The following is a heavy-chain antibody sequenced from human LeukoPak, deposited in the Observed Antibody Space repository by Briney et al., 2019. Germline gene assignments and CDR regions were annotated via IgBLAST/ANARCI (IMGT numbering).Heavy chain of an antibody. CDR1: GYTFTSYG. J-gene: IGHJ4*02. D-gene: IGHD6-13*01. Sequence: SVKVSCKASGYTFTSYGISWVRQAPGQGLEWMGGIIPIFGTANYAQKFQGRVTITADESTSTAYMELSSLRSEDTAVYYCARGIAAAGGPLDYWGQGTLVTVSS. CDR2: IIPIFGTA. CDR3: ARGIAAAGGPLDY. V-gene: IGHV1-69*13.